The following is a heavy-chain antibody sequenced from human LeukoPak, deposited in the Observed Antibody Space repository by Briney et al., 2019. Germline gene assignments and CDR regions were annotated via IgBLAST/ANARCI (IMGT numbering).Heavy chain of an antibody. CDR1: GGSSSSYY. CDR2: IYSSGST. V-gene: IGHV4-4*07. D-gene: IGHD3-22*01. J-gene: IGHJ4*02. CDR3: ARDRDYYDISGYDY. Sequence: PSETLSLXCTVSGGSSSSYYWSWIRLSAEKGLEWIGRIYSSGSTNYNPSLKSRVTMSVDTSKNQFSLKLSSVTAADTAVYYCARDRDYYDISGYDYWGQGTPVTVSS.